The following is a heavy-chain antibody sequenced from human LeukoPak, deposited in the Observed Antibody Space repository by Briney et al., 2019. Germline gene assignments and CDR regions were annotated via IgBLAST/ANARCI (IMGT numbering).Heavy chain of an antibody. CDR1: GFTFSSYT. CDR2: ISSGSSYI. Sequence: PGGSLRLSCAASGFTFSSYTMNWVRQAPGKGLEWVSIISSGSSYIHYADSVKGRFTISRDNAKNSLFLQMNSLRAEDTAVYYCAVNYDNPLGYWGQGTLVTVSS. D-gene: IGHD3-9*01. J-gene: IGHJ4*02. V-gene: IGHV3-21*01. CDR3: AVNYDNPLGY.